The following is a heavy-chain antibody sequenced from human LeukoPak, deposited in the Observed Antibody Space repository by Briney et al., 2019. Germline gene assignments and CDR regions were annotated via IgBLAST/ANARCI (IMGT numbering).Heavy chain of an antibody. Sequence: PGGSLRLSCAASGFTVSSNYMSWVRQAPGKGLEWVSVIYSGGSTYYADSLKGRFTISRDNSKNTLYLQMNSLRAEDAAVYYCARERNYYYGMDVWGQGTTVTVSS. V-gene: IGHV3-66*01. J-gene: IGHJ6*02. CDR3: ARERNYYYGMDV. CDR1: GFTVSSNY. CDR2: IYSGGST.